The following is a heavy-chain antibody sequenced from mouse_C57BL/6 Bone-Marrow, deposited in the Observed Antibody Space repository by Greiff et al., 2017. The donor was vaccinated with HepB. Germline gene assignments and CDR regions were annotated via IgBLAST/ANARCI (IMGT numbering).Heavy chain of an antibody. CDR3: TRDRFDYYFDY. J-gene: IGHJ2*01. CDR1: GFTFSTSG. Sequence: VQLQQSGGDLVRPGGSLKLSCAASGFTFSTSGMSWVRHTPDKRLEWVATINTGGTYTYYADSVRGRFTISKDSAKNTLFLLMNSLKSEDSAIYYCTRDRFDYYFDYWGQGTTLTVSS. V-gene: IGHV5-6*01. D-gene: IGHD2-14*01. CDR2: INTGGTYT.